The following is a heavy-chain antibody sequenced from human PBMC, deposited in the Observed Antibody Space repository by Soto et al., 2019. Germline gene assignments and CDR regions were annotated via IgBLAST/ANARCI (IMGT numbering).Heavy chain of an antibody. CDR1: GGFFSAYY. Sequence: SETLSLPCAVYGGFFSAYYWRGIRHPPGKGLEWIGEINHSGSTNYNPSLKSRVTISVDTSKNQFSLKLSSVTAADTAVYYCARALYSSSWYPVAFDIWGQGTMVTVS. V-gene: IGHV4-34*01. CDR2: INHSGST. CDR3: ARALYSSSWYPVAFDI. D-gene: IGHD6-13*01. J-gene: IGHJ3*02.